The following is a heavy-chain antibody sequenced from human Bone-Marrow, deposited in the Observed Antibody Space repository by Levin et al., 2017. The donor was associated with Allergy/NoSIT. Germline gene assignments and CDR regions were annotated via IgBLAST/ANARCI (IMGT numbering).Heavy chain of an antibody. CDR2: IESKVNGGAA. J-gene: IGHJ6*02. CDR1: GFTFTNAW. V-gene: IGHV3-15*07. Sequence: GESLKISCAASGFTFTNAWLNWVRQAPGKGLEWVGRIESKVNGGAAEYAAPVKGRFTISRDDSTATLYLQMSSLENEDTAVYYCATNVDDEDYFYGLDVWGQGTTVTVSS. CDR3: ATNVDDEDYFYGLDV. D-gene: IGHD1-1*01.